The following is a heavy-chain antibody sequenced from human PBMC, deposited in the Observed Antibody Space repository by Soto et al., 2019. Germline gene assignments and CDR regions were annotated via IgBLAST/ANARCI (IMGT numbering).Heavy chain of an antibody. Sequence: NPSETLSLTCTVSGGSISSYYWSWIRQPAGKGLEWIGRIYTSGSTNYNPSLKSRVTMSVDTSKNQFSLKLSSVTAADTAVYYCASIAHKSSWEAPDDAFDIWGQGXMVTVSS. J-gene: IGHJ3*02. V-gene: IGHV4-4*07. CDR1: GGSISSYY. CDR3: ASIAHKSSWEAPDDAFDI. CDR2: IYTSGST. D-gene: IGHD6-13*01.